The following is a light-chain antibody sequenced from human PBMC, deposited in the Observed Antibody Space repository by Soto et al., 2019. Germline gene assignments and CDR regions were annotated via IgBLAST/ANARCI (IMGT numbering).Light chain of an antibody. CDR3: CIYAGSYYV. J-gene: IGLJ1*01. CDR1: SSDVGGYNY. Sequence: QSALTQPRSVSGSPGQSVTISCTGTSSDVGGYNYVSWYQQHPGKAPKLMLYDVSKRPAGVPDRFAGSKSGNTASLTISGRQAENEANYDCCIYAGSYYVFGSGTQLTVL. V-gene: IGLV2-11*01. CDR2: DVS.